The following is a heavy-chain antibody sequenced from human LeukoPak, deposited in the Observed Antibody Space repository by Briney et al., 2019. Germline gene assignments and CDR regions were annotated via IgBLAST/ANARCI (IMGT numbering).Heavy chain of an antibody. V-gene: IGHV3-74*01. J-gene: IGHJ4*02. CDR2: INSDGSST. D-gene: IGHD3-22*01. CDR3: ASPGGGSGYYDLDY. CDR1: GFTFSSYW. Sequence: GGSLRLSCAASGFTFSSYWMHWVRQAPGKGLVWVSRINSDGSSTSYADSVEGRFTISRDNAKNTLYLQMNSLRAEDTAVYYCASPGGGSGYYDLDYWGQGTLVTVSS.